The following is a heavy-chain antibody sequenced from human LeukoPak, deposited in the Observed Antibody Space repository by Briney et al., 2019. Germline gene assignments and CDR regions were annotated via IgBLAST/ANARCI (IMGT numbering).Heavy chain of an antibody. V-gene: IGHV1-69*06. CDR3: ARVAVAEVSFDY. CDR2: IIPIFGTA. CDR1: GGTFSSYA. J-gene: IGHJ4*02. D-gene: IGHD6-19*01. Sequence: ASVKVSCKASGGTFSSYAISWVRQAPGQGLEWMGGIIPIFGTANYAQKFQGRVTITADKSTSTAYMELSSLRSEDTAVYYCARVAVAEVSFDYWGQGTLVTVSS.